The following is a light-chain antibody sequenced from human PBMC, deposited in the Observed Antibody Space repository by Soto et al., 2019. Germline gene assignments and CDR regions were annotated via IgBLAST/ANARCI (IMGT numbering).Light chain of an antibody. CDR1: QNVDSNY. CDR2: QTS. J-gene: IGKJ1*01. CDR3: HQRQSWPRT. Sequence: EIVLTQSPGTLSLSPGERATLSCRASQNVDSNYLAWYQQKPGQAPRLLIYQTSIRAAGIPARFSASGTGTDFTLTISDVQPEDFAVYYCHQRQSWPRTFGQGTKVDIK. V-gene: IGKV3-11*01.